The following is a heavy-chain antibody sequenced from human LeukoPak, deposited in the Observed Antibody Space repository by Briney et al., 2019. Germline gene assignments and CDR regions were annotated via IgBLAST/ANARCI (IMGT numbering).Heavy chain of an antibody. D-gene: IGHD4-17*01. Sequence: PGGSLTLSCTASGLTFSNYATTWVRQAPGKGLEWVSSITGSGRGTYYADSVKGRFSVSRDNSQNTVFLHMNSLRADDTDLYYSSKDPNGDYVGAFAMWGPGTMVTVSS. J-gene: IGHJ3*02. V-gene: IGHV3-23*01. CDR3: SKDPNGDYVGAFAM. CDR2: ITGSGRGT. CDR1: GLTFSNYA.